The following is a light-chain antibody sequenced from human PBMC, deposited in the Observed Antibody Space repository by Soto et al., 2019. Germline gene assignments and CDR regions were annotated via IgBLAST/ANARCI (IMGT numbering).Light chain of an antibody. J-gene: IGKJ4*01. CDR1: QSVTSSY. CDR2: GAS. CDR3: QQYGSSPLT. V-gene: IGKV3-20*01. Sequence: EIVLTQSPGTLSLSPGERATLSCRASQSVTSSYLAWYQQKPGQAPRLLIYGASSRATGIADRFSGSGSGTDFTLIINRLEPEDVAVYYCQQYGSSPLTVGGGTKVEIK.